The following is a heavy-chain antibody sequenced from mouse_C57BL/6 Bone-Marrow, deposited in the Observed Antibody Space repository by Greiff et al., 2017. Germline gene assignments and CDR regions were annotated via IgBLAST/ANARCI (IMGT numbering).Heavy chain of an antibody. Sequence: QVQLQQPGTELVKPGASVKLSCKASGYTFTSYWMHWVKQRPGQGLEWIGNINPSNGGTNYNEKFKSKATLTVDKSSSTAYMQLSNLTSEDSAVYYCARGPRFYYDYEAWFAYWGQGTLVTVSA. CDR1: GYTFTSYW. V-gene: IGHV1-53*01. J-gene: IGHJ3*01. CDR3: ARGPRFYYDYEAWFAY. D-gene: IGHD2-4*01. CDR2: INPSNGGT.